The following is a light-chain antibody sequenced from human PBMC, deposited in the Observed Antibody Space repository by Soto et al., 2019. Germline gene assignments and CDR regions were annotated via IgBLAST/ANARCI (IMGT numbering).Light chain of an antibody. CDR1: KRVSSN. CDR3: QQYNNWPPGYT. Sequence: EIVMTQSPATRSVSPGERATLSCMASKRVSSNVAWYQQKPGQAPRLLIYGASTRPTGIPARFSCSGSGTEFTLTISRLLSEEFAVYYCQQYNNWPPGYTWGHGTKLEIQ. CDR2: GAS. J-gene: IGKJ2*01. V-gene: IGKV3-15*01.